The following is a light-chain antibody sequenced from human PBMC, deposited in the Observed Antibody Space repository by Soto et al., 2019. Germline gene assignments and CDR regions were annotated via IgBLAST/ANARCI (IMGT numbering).Light chain of an antibody. CDR2: GGS. Sequence: EIVLTQSPVTLSLSPGERATLSCRASQSVTSTYLAWYQQKPGQSPRLIIYGGSTRASGFPDRFSGGGSGTDFTLTISRLETEDSAVYYCHCQQFDSSRVYSFGQGTKLEI. J-gene: IGKJ2*03. V-gene: IGKV3-20*01. CDR1: QSVTSTY. CDR3: QQFDSSRVYS.